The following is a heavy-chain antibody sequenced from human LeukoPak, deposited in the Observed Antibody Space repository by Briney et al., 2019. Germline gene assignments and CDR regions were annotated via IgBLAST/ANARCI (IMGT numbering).Heavy chain of an antibody. J-gene: IGHJ4*02. V-gene: IGHV4-59*01. CDR2: IYNSGST. D-gene: IGHD1-7*01. Sequence: PSETLSLTCTVSGVSISIYYWSWVRQPPGKGLEWIGYIYNSGSTIYNPSLKSRATISADTSKNQFSLQLSSVTAADTAVYYCVRDRELNYWGQGILVTASS. CDR1: GVSISIYY. CDR3: VRDRELNY.